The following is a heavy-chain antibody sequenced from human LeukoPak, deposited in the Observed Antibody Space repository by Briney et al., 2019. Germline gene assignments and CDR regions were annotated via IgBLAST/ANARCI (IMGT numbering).Heavy chain of an antibody. Sequence: GGSLRLSCAASGFTFSNAWMSWVRQAPGKGLEWVGRIKSKTDGGTTDYAAPGKGRFTIARDEKKNTLYLQMNSLKTEDTAVYYCTTEYSYGLGAYYFDYWGQGTLVTVSS. CDR2: IKSKTDGGTT. CDR1: GFTFSNAW. D-gene: IGHD5-18*01. CDR3: TTEYSYGLGAYYFDY. V-gene: IGHV3-15*01. J-gene: IGHJ4*02.